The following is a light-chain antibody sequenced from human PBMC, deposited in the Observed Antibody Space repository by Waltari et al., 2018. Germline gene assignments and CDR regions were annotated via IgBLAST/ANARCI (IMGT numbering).Light chain of an antibody. CDR1: QSVSSN. CDR3: QQYNNWPLT. CDR2: GAP. J-gene: IGKJ4*01. Sequence: EILMTQSPATLSVSPGERATLSCRASQSVSSNLAWYQQKPGQAPRLLIYGAPTRATGIPGRLSGSGSGTEFTLTISSLQSEDFAVYYCQQYNNWPLTFGGGTKVEIK. V-gene: IGKV3-15*01.